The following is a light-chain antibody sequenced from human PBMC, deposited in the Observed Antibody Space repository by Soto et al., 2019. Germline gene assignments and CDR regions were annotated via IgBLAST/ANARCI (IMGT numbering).Light chain of an antibody. Sequence: QSARTQPPSASGTPGQRVTISCSGNSSNIGTYSVSWYQQFPGTAPRLLIYSDNQRPSGVPDRFSASKSGASASLAISGLQSEDEADFYCAAWDDSLNGCVFGTGSKVTV. J-gene: IGLJ1*01. V-gene: IGLV1-44*01. CDR2: SDN. CDR1: SSNIGTYS. CDR3: AAWDDSLNGCV.